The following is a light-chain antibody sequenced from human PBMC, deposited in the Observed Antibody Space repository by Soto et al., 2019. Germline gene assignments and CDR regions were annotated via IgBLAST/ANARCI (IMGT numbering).Light chain of an antibody. V-gene: IGLV2-23*02. CDR3: CSYAGSSTYV. Sequence: QSVLNQPASVSGSPGQSITISCTGTSSDVGSYNLVSWYQQHPGKAPKVMIYEVSKRPSGVSNRFSGSKFGNTASLTISGLQADDEADYYCCSYAGSSTYVFGTGTKVTVL. CDR1: SSDVGSYNL. J-gene: IGLJ1*01. CDR2: EVS.